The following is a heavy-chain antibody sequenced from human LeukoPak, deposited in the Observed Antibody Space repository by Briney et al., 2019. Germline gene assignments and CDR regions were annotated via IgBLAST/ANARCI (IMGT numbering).Heavy chain of an antibody. CDR1: GGSFSGYY. Sequence: AETLSLTCAVYGGSFSGYYWSWIRQPPGKGLEWIGEINHSGSTNYNPSLKSRVNISVDTSKNQFSLKLSSVTAADTAVYYCARGPPLDVWGKGTTVTVSS. CDR2: INHSGST. CDR3: ARGPPLDV. V-gene: IGHV4-34*01. J-gene: IGHJ6*04.